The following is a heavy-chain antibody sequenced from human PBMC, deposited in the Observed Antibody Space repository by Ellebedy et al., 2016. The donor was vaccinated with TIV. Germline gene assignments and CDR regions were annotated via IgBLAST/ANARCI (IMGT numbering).Heavy chain of an antibody. V-gene: IGHV3-74*01. J-gene: IGHJ4*02. Sequence: GESLKISCVVSGFTFSRYWLPWVRQPPGKGLVWVSRINRDGTTTDYAGSVEGRVTISRDNAKNTVYLHMNSLRADDTAVYYCARGGFDAYYLDNWGQGILVTVSS. CDR2: INRDGTTT. CDR1: GFTFSRYW. CDR3: ARGGFDAYYLDN.